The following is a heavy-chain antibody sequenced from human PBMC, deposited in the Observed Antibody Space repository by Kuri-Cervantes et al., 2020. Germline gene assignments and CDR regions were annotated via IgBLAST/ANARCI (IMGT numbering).Heavy chain of an antibody. CDR1: GFTFSNSD. CDR2: ISYDGSNK. V-gene: IGHV3-30*18. J-gene: IGHJ4*02. Sequence: GESLKISCAASGFTFSNSDMNWVRQAPGKGLEWVAVISYDGSNKYYADSVKGRFTISRDNSKNTLYLQMNSLRAEDTAVYYCAKVDTAIFDYWGQGTLVTVSS. D-gene: IGHD5-18*01. CDR3: AKVDTAIFDY.